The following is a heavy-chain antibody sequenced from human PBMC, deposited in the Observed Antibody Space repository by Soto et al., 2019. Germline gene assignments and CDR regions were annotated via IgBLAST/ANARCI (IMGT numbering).Heavy chain of an antibody. CDR1: GGTFTTYP. Sequence: QVQLVQSGAEVKKPGSSVKVSCKASGGTFTTYPINLVRQAPGQGLEWMGGIIPMFGTTNYAQKFQGRVTITADESTSTAYMELSSLRSEDTAMYYCARQFTDGDYQYWGQGTLVTVSS. V-gene: IGHV1-69*01. J-gene: IGHJ4*02. CDR3: ARQFTDGDYQY. D-gene: IGHD4-17*01. CDR2: IIPMFGTT.